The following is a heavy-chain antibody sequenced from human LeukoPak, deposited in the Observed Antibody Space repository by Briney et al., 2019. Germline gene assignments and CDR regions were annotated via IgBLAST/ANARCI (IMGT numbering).Heavy chain of an antibody. CDR2: ISNSGST. CDR3: ARSPSGYRFDS. V-gene: IGHV4-61*01. CDR1: GGYVNRGTFF. J-gene: IGHJ4*02. D-gene: IGHD3-22*01. Sequence: SETLSLTCAVSGGYVNRGTFFWPWLRQPPGKGLECIGYISNSGSTNYHPSLKSRVTISSDTSKTQFTLKLTSVTAADTAVYYCARSPSGYRFDSWGQGTLVTVSS.